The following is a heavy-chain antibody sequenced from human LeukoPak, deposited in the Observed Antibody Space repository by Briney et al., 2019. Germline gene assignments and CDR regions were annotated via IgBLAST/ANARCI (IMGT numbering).Heavy chain of an antibody. CDR3: ARDLNYGDYVFYFDY. V-gene: IGHV3-21*01. Sequence: GGSLRLSCAASGFTFISSDMSWVRQAPGKGLEWVASISSNSRNTHYADSLKGRFTISRDNAKNSLYLQMNSLRAEDTAVYYCARDLNYGDYVFYFDYWGQGTLVTVSS. J-gene: IGHJ4*02. D-gene: IGHD4-17*01. CDR1: GFTFISSD. CDR2: ISSNSRNT.